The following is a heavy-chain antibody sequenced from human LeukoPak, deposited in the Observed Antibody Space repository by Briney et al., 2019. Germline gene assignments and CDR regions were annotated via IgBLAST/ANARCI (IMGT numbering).Heavy chain of an antibody. CDR1: GYTFTGYY. D-gene: IGHD3-10*01. V-gene: IGHV1-18*04. CDR3: ARTAWSLWFGVH. Sequence: ASVKVSCKASGYTFTGYYMHWVRQAPGQGLEWMGWISAYNGNTNYAQKLQGRVTMTTDTSTSTAYMELRSLRSDDTAVYYCARTAWSLWFGVHWGQGTLVTVSS. CDR2: ISAYNGNT. J-gene: IGHJ4*02.